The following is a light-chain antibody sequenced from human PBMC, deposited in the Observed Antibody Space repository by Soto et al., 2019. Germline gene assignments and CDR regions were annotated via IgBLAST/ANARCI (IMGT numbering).Light chain of an antibody. CDR2: GAS. CDR1: QTVSTY. CDR3: HQRYNWLT. V-gene: IGKV3-11*01. Sequence: IVLTQSPATLSLSPGERATLSCRARQTVSTYLSWYQHKPGQAPRLLFYGASNRATGIPARFSGSGSGTDFTLTISSLEPEDSAVYYCHQRYNWLTFGGGTKVEIK. J-gene: IGKJ4*01.